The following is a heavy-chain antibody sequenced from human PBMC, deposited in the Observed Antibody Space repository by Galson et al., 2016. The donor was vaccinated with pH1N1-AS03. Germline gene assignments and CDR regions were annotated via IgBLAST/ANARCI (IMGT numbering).Heavy chain of an antibody. D-gene: IGHD2-21*01. CDR2: ISGSGNTI. CDR1: GFTFNNYG. CDR3: ARVVCGGDCYPLRGYFDL. V-gene: IGHV3-48*03. J-gene: IGHJ2*01. Sequence: SLRLSCAASGFTFNNYGVNWVRQAPGKVLEWLAYISGSGNTIFYADSVEGRFTISRDNAKDSVFLHMSTLKAEDTAVYYCARVVCGGDCYPLRGYFDLWGRGTVATVSS.